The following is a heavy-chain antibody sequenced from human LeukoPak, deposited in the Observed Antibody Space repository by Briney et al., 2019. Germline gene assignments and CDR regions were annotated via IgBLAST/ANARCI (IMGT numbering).Heavy chain of an antibody. Sequence: QTGGSLRLSCAASGFTFSNYAMHWVRQAPGKGLEWVAVISYDGSNKYYADSVKGRFTISRDNSKNTLYLQMNSLRAEDTAVYYCARDGDYDYWGQGTLVTVSS. CDR1: GFTFSNYA. CDR3: ARDGDYDY. V-gene: IGHV3-30*04. J-gene: IGHJ4*02. CDR2: ISYDGSNK. D-gene: IGHD4-17*01.